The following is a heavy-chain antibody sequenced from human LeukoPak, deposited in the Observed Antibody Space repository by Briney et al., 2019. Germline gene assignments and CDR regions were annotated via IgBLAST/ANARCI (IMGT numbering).Heavy chain of an antibody. D-gene: IGHD2-15*01. V-gene: IGHV5-51*01. CDR3: AITGHGSGYYYYYYMGV. J-gene: IGHJ6*03. Sequence: GESLKISCKGSGYSFTRYWIGWVRQMPGKGLEWMGMIYPGDSDTRYSPSFQGQVTISADKSISTAYLQWSSLKASDTAMYYCAITGHGSGYYYYYYMGVWGKGTTVTVSS. CDR2: IYPGDSDT. CDR1: GYSFTRYW.